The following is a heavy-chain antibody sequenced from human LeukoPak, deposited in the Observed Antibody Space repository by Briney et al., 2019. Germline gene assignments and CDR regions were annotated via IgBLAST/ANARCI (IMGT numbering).Heavy chain of an antibody. CDR2: ISYSGST. CDR3: ARHADWRENWFAP. V-gene: IGHV4-59*08. CDR1: GGSISSYY. Sequence: SETLSLTCTVSGGSISSYYWSWIRQPPGKGLEWIGYISYSGSTNYSPSLKSRLSISVDTSKNQISLKLSSVTAADTAVYYCARHADWRENWFAPWARGPLATV. D-gene: IGHD3/OR15-3a*01. J-gene: IGHJ5*02.